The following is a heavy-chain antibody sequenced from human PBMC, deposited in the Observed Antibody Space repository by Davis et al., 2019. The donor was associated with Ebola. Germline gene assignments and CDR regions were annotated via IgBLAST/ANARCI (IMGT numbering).Heavy chain of an antibody. CDR2: IYTSGRT. CDR1: GGSISSGSYH. CDR3: AREGDYGDYGSFDY. V-gene: IGHV4-61*09. Sequence: PSETLSLTCTVSGGSISSGSYHWSWIRQPAGKGLEWIGHIYTSGRTYYNPSLRSRVTISINTSKNQFYLKLNSVTAADTAVYYCAREGDYGDYGSFDYWGQGSLVTVSS. D-gene: IGHD4-17*01. J-gene: IGHJ4*02.